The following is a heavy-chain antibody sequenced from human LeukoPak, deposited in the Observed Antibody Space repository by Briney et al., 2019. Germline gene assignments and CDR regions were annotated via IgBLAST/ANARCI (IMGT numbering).Heavy chain of an antibody. V-gene: IGHV3-23*01. CDR1: GFTLSSYA. J-gene: IGHJ4*02. Sequence: PGGSQRLSCAASGFTLSSYAMSWVRQAPGKGLEWVSGISGSDGSTYYADSVKGRFTISRDNSKNTLYLQMNSLRAEDTAVYYCARAGNTRFDYWGQGTLVTVSS. CDR3: ARAGNTRFDY. CDR2: ISGSDGST. D-gene: IGHD2/OR15-2a*01.